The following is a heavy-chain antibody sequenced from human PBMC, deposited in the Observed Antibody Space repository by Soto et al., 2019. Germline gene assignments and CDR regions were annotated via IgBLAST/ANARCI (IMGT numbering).Heavy chain of an antibody. CDR1: GFTFSSYA. D-gene: IGHD6-19*01. V-gene: IGHV3-30-3*01. J-gene: IGHJ4*02. CDR2: ISYDGSKK. Sequence: QVQLVESGGGVVQPGRSLRLSCAASGFTFSSYAMHWVRQAPGKGLEWVAVISYDGSKKYYADSVKGRFTISRDNSKNALYLQRTSLRAEDTAVYYCARAQVYSSGPYYFDYWGQGTLVTVSS. CDR3: ARAQVYSSGPYYFDY.